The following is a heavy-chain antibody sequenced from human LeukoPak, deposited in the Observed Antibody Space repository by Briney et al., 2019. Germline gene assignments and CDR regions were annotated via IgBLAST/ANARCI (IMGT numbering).Heavy chain of an antibody. J-gene: IGHJ6*03. Sequence: GGSLRLSCAASGFTFSSYGMHWVRQAPDKGLEWVAVISYDGSNKYYADSVKGRFTISRDNSKNTLYLQMNSLRAEDTAVYYCAREGGVDIVATPGTYYYYYMDVWGKGTAVTVSS. V-gene: IGHV3-30*03. CDR2: ISYDGSNK. D-gene: IGHD5-12*01. CDR3: AREGGVDIVATPGTYYYYYMDV. CDR1: GFTFSSYG.